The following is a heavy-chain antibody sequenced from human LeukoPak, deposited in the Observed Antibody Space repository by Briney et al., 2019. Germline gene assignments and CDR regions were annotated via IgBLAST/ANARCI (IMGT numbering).Heavy chain of an antibody. Sequence: GGSLRLSCAASGFTVSSNYMSWVRQAPGKGLEWVSAISGSGGSTYYADSVKGRFTISRDNSKNTLYLQMNSLRAEDTAVYYCAKDGLSGSYQVWGQGTMVTVSS. J-gene: IGHJ3*01. CDR3: AKDGLSGSYQV. CDR1: GFTVSSNY. V-gene: IGHV3-23*01. CDR2: ISGSGGST. D-gene: IGHD1-26*01.